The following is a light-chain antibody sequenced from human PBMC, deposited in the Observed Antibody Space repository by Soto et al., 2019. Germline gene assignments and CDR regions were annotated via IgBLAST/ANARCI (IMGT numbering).Light chain of an antibody. CDR3: SSYSATNTLV. CDR2: EVT. CDR1: SSDVGDYPY. Sequence: QSALTQPASVSGSPGQSITISCTGTSSDVGDYPYVSWYQQHPGKVPKLIIYEVTNRPSGVTSRFSGSKSENTASPTISGLQAEDEADYYCSSYSATNTLVFGSGTRSPS. J-gene: IGLJ1*01. V-gene: IGLV2-14*01.